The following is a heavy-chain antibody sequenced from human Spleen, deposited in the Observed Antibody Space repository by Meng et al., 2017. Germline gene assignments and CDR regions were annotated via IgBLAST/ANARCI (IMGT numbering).Heavy chain of an antibody. J-gene: IGHJ1*01. V-gene: IGHV4-34*09. CDR3: ARGARNYARKYFQH. CDR1: GGSFSGYY. D-gene: IGHD1-7*01. Sequence: VQLQESGPGLVKPSQTPSLTCAVYGGSFSGYYWSWIRQPPGKGLEWIGEINHSGSTNYNPSLKSRVTISVDTSKNQFSLKLSSVTAADTAVYYCARGARNYARKYFQHWGQGTLVTVSS. CDR2: INHSGST.